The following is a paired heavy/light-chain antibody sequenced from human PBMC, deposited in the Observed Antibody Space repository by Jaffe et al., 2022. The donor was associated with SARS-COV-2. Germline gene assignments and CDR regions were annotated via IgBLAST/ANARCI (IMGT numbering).Light chain of an antibody. CDR3: QQAYSFPFT. Sequence: DIQMTQSPSSVSASVGDRVTITCRASQVVSNWLAWYQQKPGKAPKLLIYAASTLQSGVPSRFSGSGSGTDFSLTISSLQPEDFASYYCQQAYSFPFTFGQGTKLEIK. CDR1: QVVSNW. V-gene: IGKV1-12*01. J-gene: IGKJ2*01. CDR2: AAS.
Heavy chain of an antibody. CDR1: GFTFSSYV. CDR3: AKERSLRVGGRGYSGYDLDY. Sequence: EVQLVESGGGLAQPGGSLRLSCAASGFTFSSYVMSWVRQPPGKGLEWVSTISASGGGTYYADSVKGHFTISRDNSKNTLDLQMDSLRAEDTAVYYCAKERSLRVGGRGYSGYDLDYWGQGTLVTVSS. J-gene: IGHJ4*02. CDR2: ISASGGGT. D-gene: IGHD5-12*01. V-gene: IGHV3-23*04.